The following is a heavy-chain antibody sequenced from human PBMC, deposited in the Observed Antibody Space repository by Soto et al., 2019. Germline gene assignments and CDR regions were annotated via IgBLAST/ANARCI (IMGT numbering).Heavy chain of an antibody. CDR3: AREDYYDSSGYYYAAEY. D-gene: IGHD3-22*01. CDR1: GGSFSGYY. CDR2: INHSGST. J-gene: IGHJ4*02. V-gene: IGHV4-34*01. Sequence: SETLSLTCAVYGGSFSGYYWSWIRQPPGKGLEWIGEINHSGSTNYNPSLKSRVTISVDTSKNQFSLKLSSVTAADTAVYYCAREDYYDSSGYYYAAEYWGQGTLVTVSS.